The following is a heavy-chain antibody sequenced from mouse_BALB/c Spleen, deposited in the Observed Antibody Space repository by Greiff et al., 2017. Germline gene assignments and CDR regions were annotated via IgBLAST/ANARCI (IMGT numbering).Heavy chain of an antibody. CDR1: GFTFSDYY. V-gene: IGHV5-4*02. J-gene: IGHJ2*01. Sequence: EVKLMESGGGLVKPGGSLKLSCAASGFTFSDYYMYWVRQTPEKRLEWVATISDGGSYTYYPDSVKGRFTISRDNAKNNLYLQMSSLKSEDTAMYYCARDGDYGSSWDYWGQGTTLTVSS. D-gene: IGHD1-1*01. CDR3: ARDGDYGSSWDY. CDR2: ISDGGSYT.